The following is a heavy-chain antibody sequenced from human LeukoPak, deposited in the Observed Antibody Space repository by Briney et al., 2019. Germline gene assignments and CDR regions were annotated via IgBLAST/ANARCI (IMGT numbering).Heavy chain of an antibody. CDR2: ISGSGGST. D-gene: IGHD3-10*01. Sequence: GGSLRLSCAASGFTFSSYSMNWVRQAPGKGLEWVSGISGSGGSTYYADSVKGRFTISRDNSKNTLYLQMNSLRAEDTAVYFCAKTMVRGVIEPSRAFDIWGQGTMVTVSS. J-gene: IGHJ3*02. CDR1: GFTFSSYS. CDR3: AKTMVRGVIEPSRAFDI. V-gene: IGHV3-23*01.